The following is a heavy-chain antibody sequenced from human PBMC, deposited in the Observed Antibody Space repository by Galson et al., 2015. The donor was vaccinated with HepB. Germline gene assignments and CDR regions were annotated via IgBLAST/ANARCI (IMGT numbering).Heavy chain of an antibody. D-gene: IGHD3-10*01. Sequence: SLRLSCAASGFTFSTYAMSWVRQAPGKGLEWVSTISGSGGSTYYADSVKDRFTISRDNSRTTLYIEMDTLRAEDTAVYYCARHGDSLMVYYFYGVDVWGQGTTVTVSS. CDR1: GFTFSTYA. CDR2: ISGSGGST. J-gene: IGHJ6*02. V-gene: IGHV3-23*01. CDR3: ARHGDSLMVYYFYGVDV.